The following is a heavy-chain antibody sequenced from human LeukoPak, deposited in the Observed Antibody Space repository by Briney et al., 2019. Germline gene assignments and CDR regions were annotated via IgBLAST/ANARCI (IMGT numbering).Heavy chain of an antibody. CDR1: GCSISSSSYS. Sequence: SETLSLTCTVYGCSISSSSYSWGWIPQPPGTWLDWIGSVCYSGSTYYNPSLKSRVTISVDTSKNQFSLKLSSVTAADTAVYYCARQYSGDSRSPFFDYWGQGTLVTVSS. CDR3: ARQYSGDSRSPFFDY. V-gene: IGHV4-39*01. J-gene: IGHJ4*02. D-gene: IGHD5-18*01. CDR2: VCYSGST.